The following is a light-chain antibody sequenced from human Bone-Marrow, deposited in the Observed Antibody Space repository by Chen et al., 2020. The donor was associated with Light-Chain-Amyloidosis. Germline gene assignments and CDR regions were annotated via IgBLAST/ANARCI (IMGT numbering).Light chain of an antibody. CDR1: NIGSTS. CDR2: DDS. J-gene: IGLJ3*02. V-gene: IGLV3-21*02. CDR3: QVWDRGSDRPV. Sequence: SYVLTQPSSVPVAPGQTATIACGGNNIGSTSVHWYQQTPGQAPLLVVYDDSDRPSGIPERLSGSNSGNTATLTSSRVEAGDEADYYCQVWDRGSDRPVFGGGTKLTVL.